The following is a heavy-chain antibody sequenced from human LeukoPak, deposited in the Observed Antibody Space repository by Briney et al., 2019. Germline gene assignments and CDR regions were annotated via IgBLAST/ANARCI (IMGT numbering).Heavy chain of an antibody. D-gene: IGHD5-18*01. CDR1: GFIFSSYS. V-gene: IGHV3-23*01. J-gene: IGHJ4*02. CDR2: ISGSGGST. CDR3: AAAIPYYFDY. Sequence: GGSLRLSCAASGFIFSSYSMNWVRQAPGKGLEWVSAISGSGGSTYYADSVKGRFTISRDNSKNTLYLQMNSLRAEDTAVYYCAAAIPYYFDYWGQGTLVTVSS.